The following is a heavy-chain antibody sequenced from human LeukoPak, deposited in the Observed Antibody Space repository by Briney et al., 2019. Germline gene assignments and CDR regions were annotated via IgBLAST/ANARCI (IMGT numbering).Heavy chain of an antibody. J-gene: IGHJ6*02. Sequence: ASVKVSCKASGYTFTSYYMHWVRQAPGQGLEWMGIINPIGGSTIYAQKFQGRVTVTRDTSTSTVYMELSSLRSEDTAVYYCARWGSSSVYYYYGMDVWGQGTTVTVSS. D-gene: IGHD3-10*01. CDR2: INPIGGST. CDR1: GYTFTSYY. V-gene: IGHV1-46*01. CDR3: ARWGSSSVYYYYGMDV.